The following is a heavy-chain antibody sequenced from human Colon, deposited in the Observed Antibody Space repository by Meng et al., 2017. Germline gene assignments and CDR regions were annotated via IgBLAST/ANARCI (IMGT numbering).Heavy chain of an antibody. D-gene: IGHD6-19*01. CDR2: IYHSGST. CDR1: GGSISSSNW. J-gene: IGHJ4*02. Sequence: VQLQESGPGLVKPSQTLPLTCAVSGGSISSSNWWSWVRQPPGKGLEWIGEIYHSGSTNYNPSLKSRVTISVDKSKNQFSLKLSSVTAADTAVYYCASFPPPGKQWLVTDYWGQGTLVTVSS. CDR3: ASFPPPGKQWLVTDY. V-gene: IGHV4-4*02.